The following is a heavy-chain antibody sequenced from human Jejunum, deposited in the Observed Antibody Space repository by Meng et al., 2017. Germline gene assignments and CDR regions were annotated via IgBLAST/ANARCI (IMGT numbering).Heavy chain of an antibody. CDR1: GITFSYAW. V-gene: IGHV3-15*01. D-gene: IGHD3-22*01. CDR3: ATWGHYDTSAY. J-gene: IGHJ4*02. Sequence: GESLKISCEASGITFSYAWIIWVRQAPGKGLEWVGRMKSENDGGTIDYAAHVKGRFTLSRDDSKNTLFLQMNSLKIEDTAVYYCATWGHYDTSAYWGQGTLVTVSS. CDR2: MKSENDGGTI.